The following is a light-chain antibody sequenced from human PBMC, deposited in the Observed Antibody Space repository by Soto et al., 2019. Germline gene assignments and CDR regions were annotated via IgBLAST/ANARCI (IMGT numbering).Light chain of an antibody. CDR2: FAS. J-gene: IGKJ4*01. CDR3: QQTYKTPLT. CDR1: QSIRNY. V-gene: IGKV1-39*01. Sequence: DIQMTQSPSSLSASVGDRLTITCRASQSIRNYLNWYQQKPGKAPKLLIDFASSLQSGVPSRFSGSGSGTDFTLTITSLQPADFAIHYCQQTYKTPLTFGGGTKVDIK.